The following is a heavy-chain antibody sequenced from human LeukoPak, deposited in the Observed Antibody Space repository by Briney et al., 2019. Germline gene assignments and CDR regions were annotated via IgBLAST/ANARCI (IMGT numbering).Heavy chain of an antibody. V-gene: IGHV3-33*01. CDR3: VRGPYGSGSYR. CDR1: GFTFSSYG. Sequence: GGSLRLSCAASGFTFSSYGMHWVRQAPGKGLEWVASMWYDGSNKYYADSVKGRFTISGDNSKNTLSLQMNSLRAEDTAVYYCVRGPYGSGSYRWGQGTLVTVSA. J-gene: IGHJ4*02. D-gene: IGHD3-10*01. CDR2: MWYDGSNK.